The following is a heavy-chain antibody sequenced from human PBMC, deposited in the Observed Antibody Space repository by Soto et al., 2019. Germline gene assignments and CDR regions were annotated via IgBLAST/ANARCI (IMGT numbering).Heavy chain of an antibody. CDR3: ARHLSNFRYYYYAMDV. Sequence: XESLKVSWQWSGYTFTDYWIGLVLQLPGKGLEWMGIIYPGDSDTRYSPSFQGHVTITVDKSTNTAYLQWNTLRASDTAMYYCARHLSNFRYYYYAMDVWGQGTTVTVSS. D-gene: IGHD4-4*01. J-gene: IGHJ6*02. V-gene: IGHV5-51*01. CDR2: IYPGDSDT. CDR1: GYTFTDYW.